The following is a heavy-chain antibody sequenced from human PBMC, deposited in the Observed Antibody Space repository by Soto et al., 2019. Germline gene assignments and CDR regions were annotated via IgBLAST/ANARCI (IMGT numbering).Heavy chain of an antibody. J-gene: IGHJ5*02. Sequence: QVQLVQSGAEVKKPGSSVKVSCKASGGTFSSYAISWVRQAPGQGLEWMGGIIPIFGTANYAQKFQGRVTITADESTSTAYMELSSLRSEDTAVYYCARXXXXXXXXXGYSEYNWFDPWGQGTL. CDR1: GGTFSSYA. CDR2: IIPIFGTA. V-gene: IGHV1-69*01. CDR3: ARXXXXXXXXXGYSEYNWFDP. D-gene: IGHD3-22*01.